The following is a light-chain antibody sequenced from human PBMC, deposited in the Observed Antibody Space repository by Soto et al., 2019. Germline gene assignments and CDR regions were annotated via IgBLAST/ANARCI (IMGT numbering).Light chain of an antibody. CDR3: QQYNDWLWT. CDR2: GAS. V-gene: IGKV3-15*01. CDR1: QSVSIL. Sequence: EIVMTQSPATLSVSPGERATLSCRASQSVSILLAWYQQKPGQAPRLLIYGASTRATGIPARFSGRGSGIEFSLTITSLQSEDFAVYYCQQYNDWLWTFGQGTKVDIK. J-gene: IGKJ1*01.